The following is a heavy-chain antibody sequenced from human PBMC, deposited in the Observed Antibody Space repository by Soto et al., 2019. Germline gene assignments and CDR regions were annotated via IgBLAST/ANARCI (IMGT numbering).Heavy chain of an antibody. Sequence: QLQLRESGPGLVKPSETLSLTCTVSGGSVSGGVGGLYYWSWIRQPPGKGLEWIGDLYDSWSTYYTPSLTSRVTISVDTSKNQCSLRQSTVTAADTALYYCAREVIQLTTDCYFDLWGRGTLVTVSS. CDR3: AREVIQLTTDCYFDL. J-gene: IGHJ2*01. CDR2: LYDSWST. D-gene: IGHD2-2*01. V-gene: IGHV4-30-4*01. CDR1: GGSVSGGVGGLYY.